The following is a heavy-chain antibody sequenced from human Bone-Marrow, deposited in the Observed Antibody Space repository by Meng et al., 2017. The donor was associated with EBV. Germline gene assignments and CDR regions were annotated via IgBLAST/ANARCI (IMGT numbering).Heavy chain of an antibody. Sequence: QITLNESGPTVINPKPTLTLTCTFSGFSLSTSGMGVAWIRQPPGKALEWLALIYWDDETRYSPALKNRLTVTKDSSKNQVVFRMANLDPADTATYYCAHRRSDSGWFGYWGQGTLVTVSS. V-gene: IGHV2-5*02. CDR2: IYWDDET. J-gene: IGHJ4*02. CDR3: AHRRSDSGWFGY. D-gene: IGHD6-19*01. CDR1: GFSLSTSGMG.